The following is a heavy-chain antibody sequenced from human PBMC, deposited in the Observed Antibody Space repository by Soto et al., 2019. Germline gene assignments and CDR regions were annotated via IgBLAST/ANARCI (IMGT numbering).Heavy chain of an antibody. V-gene: IGHV3-66*01. J-gene: IGHJ6*02. CDR3: ARDRSSSWYEPYYYYYGMDV. CDR2: IYSGGST. Sequence: GGSLRLSCSASVFTARSNYFSCVRQAPGKGLEWVSVIYSGGSTYYADSVKCRFTISRHNSKNTLYPQMNSLRAEDTAVYDCARDRSSSWYEPYYYYYGMDVWGQGT. CDR1: VFTARSNY. D-gene: IGHD6-13*01.